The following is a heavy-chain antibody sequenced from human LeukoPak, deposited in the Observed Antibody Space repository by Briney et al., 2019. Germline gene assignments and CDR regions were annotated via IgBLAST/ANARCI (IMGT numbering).Heavy chain of an antibody. CDR2: LSYSVHS. V-gene: IGHV4-61*01. J-gene: IGHJ5*02. Sequence: SETLSLTCTVSGGSVSSINYYWSWIRQPPGKGLEWVGFLSYSVHSDYNPSLKSRVTISVDTSKNQFSLKLSSVTAADTAVYYCARREGGWFDPWGQGTLVTVSS. CDR3: ARREGGWFDP. CDR1: GGSVSSINYY. D-gene: IGHD2-15*01.